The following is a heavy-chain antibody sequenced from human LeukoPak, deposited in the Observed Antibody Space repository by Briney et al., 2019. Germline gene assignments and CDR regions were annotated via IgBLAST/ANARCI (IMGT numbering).Heavy chain of an antibody. V-gene: IGHV3-30*18. CDR1: GFTFSTFA. D-gene: IGHD6-13*01. CDR2: ISNEVGNK. CDR3: AKDTSSWYYRYFQH. Sequence: GGCLRLSCAASGFTFSTFAMHWVRQAAGEVREWVAVISNEVGNKHHADSVRGRFTISRDNSKNTLYLQINSLRPEDSAVYYCAKDTSSWYYRYFQHWGQGILVTVSS. J-gene: IGHJ1*01.